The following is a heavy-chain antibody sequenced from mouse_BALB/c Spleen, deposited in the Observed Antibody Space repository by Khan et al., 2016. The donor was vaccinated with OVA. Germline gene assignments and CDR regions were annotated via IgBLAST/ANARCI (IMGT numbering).Heavy chain of an antibody. Sequence: QMQLEESGAELARPGASVKMSCKASGYTFTSHTMHWVKQRPGPGLEWIGYINPRSDYTQYNQKFNDKAPLTADISSSTAYMQLSSLTSEDSAVYYCARRTTEYALDYWGQGTSVTVSS. CDR2: INPRSDYT. CDR3: ARRTTEYALDY. D-gene: IGHD2-14*01. CDR1: GYTFTSHT. J-gene: IGHJ4*01. V-gene: IGHV1-4*01.